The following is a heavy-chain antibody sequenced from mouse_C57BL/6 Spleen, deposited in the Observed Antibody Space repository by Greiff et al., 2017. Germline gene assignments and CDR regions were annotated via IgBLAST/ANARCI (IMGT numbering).Heavy chain of an antibody. V-gene: IGHV1-15*01. Sequence: VQRVESGAELVRPGASVTLSCKASGYTFTDYEMHWVKQTPVHGLEWIGAIDPETGGTAYNQKFKGKAILTSDKSSSTAYMELRSLTSEDSAVYYCTRSGYDPWFAYWGQGTLVTVSA. CDR1: GYTFTDYE. D-gene: IGHD3-1*01. CDR3: TRSGYDPWFAY. CDR2: IDPETGGT. J-gene: IGHJ3*01.